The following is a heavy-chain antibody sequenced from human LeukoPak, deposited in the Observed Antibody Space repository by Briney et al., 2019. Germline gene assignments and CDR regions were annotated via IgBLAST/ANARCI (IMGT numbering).Heavy chain of an antibody. J-gene: IGHJ4*02. Sequence: SGGSLRLSWVGSGYSFDEYAMYWVRQAPGKGLEWVSGINWKSDKIGYADSVKGRFTISRDNSRNSLYLQMNSLRVEDTALYYCAEDRYCTSSSCPIDYWGQGTMVTVSS. D-gene: IGHD2-2*01. CDR1: GYSFDEYA. CDR2: INWKSDKI. CDR3: AEDRYCTSSSCPIDY. V-gene: IGHV3-9*01.